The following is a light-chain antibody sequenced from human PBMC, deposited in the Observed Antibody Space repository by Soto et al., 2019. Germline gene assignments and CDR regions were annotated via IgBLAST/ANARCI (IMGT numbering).Light chain of an antibody. J-gene: IGKJ4*01. Sequence: DIQMTQSPSSLSASVGDRVTITCRASQSISSYLNWYQQKPGKAPKLLIYAASSLQSGVPSRFSGSGSGTDFTLTISSLQPEDFATYYCQQLKSYPLTFGGGTKVDTK. CDR1: QSISSY. V-gene: IGKV1-39*01. CDR2: AAS. CDR3: QQLKSYPLT.